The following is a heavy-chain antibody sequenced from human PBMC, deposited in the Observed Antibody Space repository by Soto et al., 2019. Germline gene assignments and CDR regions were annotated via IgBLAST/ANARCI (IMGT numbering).Heavy chain of an antibody. V-gene: IGHV1-24*01. J-gene: IGHJ5*02. CDR1: GYTLTVLT. D-gene: IGHD2-15*01. Sequence: SVKVSCKVSGYTLTVLTMHWVRQAPGKGLEWMGGFDPEDGETIYAQKFQGRVTMTEDTSTDTAYMELSSLRSEDTAVYYCATVLPYCSGGSCYSLRYNWFDPWGQGSLVTVSS. CDR3: ATVLPYCSGGSCYSLRYNWFDP. CDR2: FDPEDGET.